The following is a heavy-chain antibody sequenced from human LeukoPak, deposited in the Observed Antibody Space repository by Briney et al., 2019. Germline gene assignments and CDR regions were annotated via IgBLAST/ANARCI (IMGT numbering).Heavy chain of an antibody. J-gene: IGHJ3*02. Sequence: SETLSLTCAVYGGSFSGYYWSWIRQPPGKGLEWIGEINHSGSTNYNPSLKSRVTISVDTSKNQFSLKLNSVTAADTAVYYCARGFLEWLLGGARAFDIWGQGTMVTVSS. CDR2: INHSGST. CDR1: GGSFSGYY. D-gene: IGHD3-3*01. CDR3: ARGFLEWLLGGARAFDI. V-gene: IGHV4-34*01.